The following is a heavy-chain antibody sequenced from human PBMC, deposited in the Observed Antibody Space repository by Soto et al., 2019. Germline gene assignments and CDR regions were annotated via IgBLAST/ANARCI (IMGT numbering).Heavy chain of an antibody. Sequence: QVQLVQSGAEVKKPGSSVKVSCKASGGTFRSYVTSWVRQAPGQGLEWLGGIIPMYGTTYYAQTFQGRVTISADESTSTAFMELSSLRSEDTAVYYCARIGTLDWIDDYWGQGTLVTVYS. CDR2: IIPMYGTT. J-gene: IGHJ4*02. D-gene: IGHD1-1*01. CDR1: GGTFRSYV. CDR3: ARIGTLDWIDDY. V-gene: IGHV1-69*12.